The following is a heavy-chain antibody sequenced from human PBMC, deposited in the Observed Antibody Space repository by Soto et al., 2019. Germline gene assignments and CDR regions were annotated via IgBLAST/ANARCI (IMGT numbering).Heavy chain of an antibody. CDR2: INGGNGNT. CDR3: ARDDSGYSSSWYIDYFNY. Sequence: QVQLVQSGAELKKPGASVKVSCKSSGNTFPNYAIHWVRQAPGQRPEWMGWINGGNGNTYYSEKFQGRVTFTRDTSASTVYMELSSLRSEDTAICYCARDDSGYSSSWYIDYFNYWGQGALVTVSS. D-gene: IGHD6-13*01. CDR1: GNTFPNYA. J-gene: IGHJ4*02. V-gene: IGHV1-3*01.